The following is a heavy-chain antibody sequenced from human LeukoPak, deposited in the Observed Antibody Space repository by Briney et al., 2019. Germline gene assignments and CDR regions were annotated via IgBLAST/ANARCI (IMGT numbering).Heavy chain of an antibody. D-gene: IGHD3-10*01. J-gene: IGHJ4*02. CDR2: IYYSGST. CDR1: GGSISSYY. Sequence: SETLSLTCTVSGGSISSYYWSWIRQPPGKGLEWIGYIYYSGSTNYNPSLKSRVTISVDTSKNQFSLKLSSVTAADTAVYYCARVSTSGNYYSTNYWGQGTLVTVSS. CDR3: ARVSTSGNYYSTNY. V-gene: IGHV4-59*01.